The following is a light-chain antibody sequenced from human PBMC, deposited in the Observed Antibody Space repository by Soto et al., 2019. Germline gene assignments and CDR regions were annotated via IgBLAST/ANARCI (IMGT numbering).Light chain of an antibody. CDR2: AAS. CDR3: LQDYNYPYT. V-gene: IGKV1-6*01. Sequence: AIQMTQSPSSLSTSVGDRVTITCRASQGIKNDVAWYRQKPGQAPKLLIYAASSLQSGVPPRFSGSGSGTDFTLTISSLQPEDFATYYCLQDYNYPYTFGQGTKLEIK. J-gene: IGKJ2*01. CDR1: QGIKND.